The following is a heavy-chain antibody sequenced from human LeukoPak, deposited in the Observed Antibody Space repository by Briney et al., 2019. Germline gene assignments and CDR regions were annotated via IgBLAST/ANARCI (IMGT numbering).Heavy chain of an antibody. J-gene: IGHJ5*02. V-gene: IGHV3-74*01. CDR3: AKSDWFDP. Sequence: AGGSLRLSCVASGFTFSSYWMTWVRQAPGKGLVWVSRIKEDGSITTYADSVKGRFTISRDNAENTLYLQMNSLSAEDTAVYYCAKSDWFDPWGQGTQVIVSS. CDR1: GFTFSSYW. CDR2: IKEDGSIT.